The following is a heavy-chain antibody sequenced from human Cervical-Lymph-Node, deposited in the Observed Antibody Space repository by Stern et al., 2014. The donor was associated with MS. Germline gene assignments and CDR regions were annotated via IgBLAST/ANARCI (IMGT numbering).Heavy chain of an antibody. D-gene: IGHD5-18*01. CDR1: GYTFTNYA. Sequence: QVQLVQSGAEVKKPGASVRVSCKASGYTFTNYAINWVRQAPGQGLEWMGWITPHNGKTNYAENLQDRVTMTTDTSTSTVYMDLRSLGSDDTAVYYCARAGYSYRIRRGYGVYFFDFWGPGTLVTVSS. V-gene: IGHV1-18*01. J-gene: IGHJ4*02. CDR3: ARAGYSYRIRRGYGVYFFDF. CDR2: ITPHNGKT.